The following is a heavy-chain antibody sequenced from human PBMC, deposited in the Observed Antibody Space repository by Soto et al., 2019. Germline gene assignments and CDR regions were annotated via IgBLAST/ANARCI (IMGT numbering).Heavy chain of an antibody. CDR1: GFTFSSYW. Sequence: GGSLRLSCAASGFTFSSYWMSWVRQAPGKGLEWVANIKQDGSEKYYADSVKGRFTISRDNSKNTLYLQMNSLRAEDTAVYYCARDGKAAPPGGYYYYGMDVWGQGTTVTVSS. CDR2: IKQDGSEK. J-gene: IGHJ6*02. V-gene: IGHV3-7*01. CDR3: ARDGKAAPPGGYYYYGMDV. D-gene: IGHD6-6*01.